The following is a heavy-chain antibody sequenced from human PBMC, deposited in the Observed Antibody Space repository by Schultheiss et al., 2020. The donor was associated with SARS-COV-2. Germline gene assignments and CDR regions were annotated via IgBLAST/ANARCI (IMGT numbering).Heavy chain of an antibody. D-gene: IGHD3-3*01. V-gene: IGHV3-23*01. Sequence: GGSLRLSCAASGFTFSSYAMSWVRQAPGKGLEWVSAISGSGGSTYYADSVKGRFTISRDNSKNTLYLQMNSLRAEDTAVYYCARLRFLEWSHYYYYYGMDVWGQGTTVTVSS. CDR2: ISGSGGST. CDR1: GFTFSSYA. CDR3: ARLRFLEWSHYYYYYGMDV. J-gene: IGHJ6*02.